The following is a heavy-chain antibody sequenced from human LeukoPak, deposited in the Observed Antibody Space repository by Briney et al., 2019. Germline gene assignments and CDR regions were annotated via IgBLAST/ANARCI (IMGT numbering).Heavy chain of an antibody. J-gene: IGHJ3*02. CDR3: ARGYYYDSSGYYYAGDDDAFDI. CDR1: GLTFSSYS. Sequence: GGSLRLSCAASGLTFSSYSMNWVRQAPGKGLEWVANIKQDGSEKYYVDSVKGRFTISRDNAKNSLYLQMNSLRAEDTAVYYCARGYYYDSSGYYYAGDDDAFDIWGQGTMVTVSS. D-gene: IGHD3-22*01. CDR2: IKQDGSEK. V-gene: IGHV3-7*01.